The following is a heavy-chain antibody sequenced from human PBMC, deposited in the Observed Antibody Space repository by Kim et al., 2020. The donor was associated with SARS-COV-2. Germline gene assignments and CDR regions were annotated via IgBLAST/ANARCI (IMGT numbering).Heavy chain of an antibody. Sequence: GGSLRLSCAASGFTFSSYAMSWVRQAPGKGLEWVPAISGSGGNTYYADSVNGRFNISRDNSKSTLYLQMSSLRAEDTAVYYCATSDSSGYRPTKSRDYWGQGTLVTVSS. D-gene: IGHD3-22*01. CDR3: ATSDSSGYRPTKSRDY. CDR2: ISGSGGNT. V-gene: IGHV3-23*01. CDR1: GFTFSSYA. J-gene: IGHJ4*02.